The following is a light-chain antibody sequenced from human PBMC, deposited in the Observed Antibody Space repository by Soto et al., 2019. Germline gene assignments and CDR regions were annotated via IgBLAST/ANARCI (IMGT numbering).Light chain of an antibody. J-gene: IGKJ2*01. CDR2: GAS. V-gene: IGKV3-15*01. CDR3: QQRNDWPHT. CDR1: QSVSSS. Sequence: EIVMTQSPATLSVSPGERATLSCRASQSVSSSLAWYQQKPGQAPRLLIYGASTRATGIPARFSGRGSGTEFTLTISSLQSEDCAVYYCQQRNDWPHTFGQGTKLEIK.